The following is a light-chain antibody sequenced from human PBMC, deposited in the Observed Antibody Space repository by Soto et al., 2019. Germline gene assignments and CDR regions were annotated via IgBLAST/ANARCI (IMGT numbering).Light chain of an antibody. CDR2: AAS. J-gene: IGKJ5*01. Sequence: IQLPQSPSSLSASVGDRVTISCRASQDISTNLAWFAQKPGRAPQLLIYAASTLHSGVPSRFSVSGSGTDFTLTISSLQPEDFATYYFQHLNTCPITLGPGTGLDIK. CDR1: QDISTN. CDR3: QHLNTCPIT. V-gene: IGKV1-9*01.